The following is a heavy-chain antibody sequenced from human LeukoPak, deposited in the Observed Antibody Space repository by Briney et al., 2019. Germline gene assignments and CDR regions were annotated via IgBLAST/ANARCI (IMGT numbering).Heavy chain of an antibody. CDR2: IIPIFGTA. J-gene: IGHJ6*02. Sequence: SVKVSCKASGGTFSSYAISWVRQAPGQGLEWMGGIIPIFGTANYAQKFQGRVTITADESTSTAYMELNSLRSEDTAVYYCAASAEIYCSGGSCYTFLAWGQGTTVTVSS. D-gene: IGHD2-15*01. V-gene: IGHV1-69*13. CDR3: AASAEIYCSGGSCYTFLA. CDR1: GGTFSSYA.